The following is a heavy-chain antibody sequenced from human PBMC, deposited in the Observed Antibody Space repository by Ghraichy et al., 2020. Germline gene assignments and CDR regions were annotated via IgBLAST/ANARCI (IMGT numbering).Heavy chain of an antibody. CDR1: GGSFSGYY. J-gene: IGHJ4*02. V-gene: IGHV4-34*01. CDR2: INHSGST. D-gene: IGHD6-19*01. Sequence: SETLSLTCAVYGGSFSGYYWSWIRQPPGKGLEWIGEINHSGSTNYNPSLKSRVTISVDTSKNQFSLKLSSVTAADTAVYYCARLLGSSGWYSSGYYFDYWGQGTLVTVSS. CDR3: ARLLGSSGWYSSGYYFDY.